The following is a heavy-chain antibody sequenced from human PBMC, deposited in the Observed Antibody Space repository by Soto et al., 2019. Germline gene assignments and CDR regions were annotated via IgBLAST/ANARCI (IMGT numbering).Heavy chain of an antibody. Sequence: SLSLTCPVSGASISSGGYYWSWIREHPGKGLEWSGYIYYSGSTYYNPSLKSRVTISVDTSKNQFSLKLSSVTAADTAVYYCARVVEGEDIAAAGTGYYYGMDVWGQGTTVTVYS. CDR1: GASISSGGYY. D-gene: IGHD6-13*01. CDR2: IYYSGST. CDR3: ARVVEGEDIAAAGTGYYYGMDV. V-gene: IGHV4-31*03. J-gene: IGHJ6*02.